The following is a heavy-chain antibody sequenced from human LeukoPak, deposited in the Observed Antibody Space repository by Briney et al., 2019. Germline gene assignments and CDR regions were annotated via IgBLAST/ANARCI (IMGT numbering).Heavy chain of an antibody. CDR3: ARRGNGYSYFGY. D-gene: IGHD5-24*01. Sequence: NPSETLSLTCTVSGGSISSISYYWGWIRQPPGKGLEWIGSIYYTGSTYYNPSLKSRVTISVDTSKNQFSLKLNSVTAADTAVYYCARRGNGYSYFGYWGQGTLVTVSS. CDR1: GGSISSISYY. J-gene: IGHJ4*02. V-gene: IGHV4-39*01. CDR2: IYYTGST.